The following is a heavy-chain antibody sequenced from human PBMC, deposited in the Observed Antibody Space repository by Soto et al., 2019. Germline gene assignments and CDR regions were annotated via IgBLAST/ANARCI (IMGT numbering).Heavy chain of an antibody. CDR3: ARVSSNWGWGPYNWFDP. CDR1: GGSISSYY. V-gene: IGHV4-59*01. CDR2: IYYSGST. J-gene: IGHJ5*02. Sequence: PSETLSLTCTVSGGSISSYYWSWIRQPPGKGLEWIGYIYYSGSTNYNPSLKSRVTISVDTSKNQFSLKLSSVTAADTAVYYCARVSSNWGWGPYNWFDPWGQGTLVTVS. D-gene: IGHD7-27*01.